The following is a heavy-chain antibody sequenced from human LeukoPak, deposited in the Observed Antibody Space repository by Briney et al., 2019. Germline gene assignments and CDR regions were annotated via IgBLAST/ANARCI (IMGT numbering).Heavy chain of an antibody. D-gene: IGHD4-17*01. V-gene: IGHV4-34*01. J-gene: IGHJ3*02. CDR2: INHSGST. CDR1: GGSFSDNY. Sequence: SETLSLTCAVYGGSFSDNYWSWFRQPPGKGLEWIGEINHSGSTNYSPSLRSRVTISVDTSKNQFSLNLRSVTAADTAVYYCASPTTVTTSAYRAFDIWGQGTMVTVSA. CDR3: ASPTTVTTSAYRAFDI.